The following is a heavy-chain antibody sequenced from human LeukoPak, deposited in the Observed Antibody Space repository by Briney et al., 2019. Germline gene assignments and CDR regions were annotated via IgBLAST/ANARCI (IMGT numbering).Heavy chain of an antibody. CDR3: AREAERAVAAFDY. CDR2: ISYDGSNK. Sequence: PGGSLRLSCAASGFTFRSYWMSWVRQAPGEGLEWVAVISYDGSNKYYADSVKGRFTISRDNSKNTLYLQMNSLRAEDTAVYYCAREAERAVAAFDYWGQGTLVTVSS. J-gene: IGHJ4*02. D-gene: IGHD6-19*01. V-gene: IGHV3-30*03. CDR1: GFTFRSYW.